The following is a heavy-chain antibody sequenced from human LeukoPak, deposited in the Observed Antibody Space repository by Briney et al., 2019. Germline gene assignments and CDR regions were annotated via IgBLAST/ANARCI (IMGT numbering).Heavy chain of an antibody. CDR3: ARGFADFVWGSYPSSY. D-gene: IGHD3-16*02. CDR2: ITGSSSYI. CDR1: GFTFSSYS. V-gene: IGHV3-21*01. J-gene: IGHJ4*02. Sequence: GDSLRLSCAASGFTFSSYSMNWVRQAPGKGLEWVSSITGSSSYIHYADSVKGRFTISRDNAKNSLYLQMNSLRAEDTAVYYCARGFADFVWGSYPSSYWGQGILVTVSS.